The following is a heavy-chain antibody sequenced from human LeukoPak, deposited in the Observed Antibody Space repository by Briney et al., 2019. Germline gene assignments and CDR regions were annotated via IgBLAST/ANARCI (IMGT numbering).Heavy chain of an antibody. V-gene: IGHV1-18*01. CDR2: ISAYNGNT. CDR3: ARDCSSTGCYISDAFDI. CDR1: GYTFTRYG. J-gene: IGHJ3*02. D-gene: IGHD2-2*02. Sequence: ASVTVSCKASGYTFTRYGISWVRQTPGQGLEWMGWISAYNGNTNYAQKLQGRVTMTTDTSTSTAYMELRSLRSDDTAVYYCARDCSSTGCYISDAFDIWGQATMVTVSS.